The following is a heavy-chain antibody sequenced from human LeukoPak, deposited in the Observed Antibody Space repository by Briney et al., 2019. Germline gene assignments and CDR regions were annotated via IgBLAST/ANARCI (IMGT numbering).Heavy chain of an antibody. CDR1: GYTFTSYG. J-gene: IGHJ4*02. CDR2: ISGYNGNT. D-gene: IGHD3-22*01. CDR3: ARKGSSGYADY. Sequence: GASVKVSCKASGYTFTSYGISWVRQAPGQGLEWMGWISGYNGNTNYAQKFQGRVTITADKSTSTAYMELSSLKSEDTAVYYCARKGSSGYADYWGQGTLVTVSS. V-gene: IGHV1-18*01.